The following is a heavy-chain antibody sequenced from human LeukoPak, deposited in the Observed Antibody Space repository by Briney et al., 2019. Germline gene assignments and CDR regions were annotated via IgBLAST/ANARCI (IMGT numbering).Heavy chain of an antibody. CDR3: ARDYCTRGGDCYKEDLFDP. Sequence: GASVKVSCKASGYTFAIYGISWVRQAPGQGLEWMAWISPYDGDTNYAQNFEGRVTMTTETSTSTAYMKLRSLRSDDTAIYYCARDYCTRGGDCYKEDLFDPWGQGTLVTVSS. J-gene: IGHJ5*02. V-gene: IGHV1-18*01. CDR1: GYTFAIYG. D-gene: IGHD2-21*02. CDR2: ISPYDGDT.